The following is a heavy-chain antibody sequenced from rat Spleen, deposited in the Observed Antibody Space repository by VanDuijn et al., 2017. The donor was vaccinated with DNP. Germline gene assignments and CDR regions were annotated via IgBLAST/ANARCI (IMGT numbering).Heavy chain of an antibody. D-gene: IGHD1-12*02. Sequence: EVQLVESGGGLVQPGRSLKLSCAASRFTFSDYNMAWVRQAPKKGLEWVATISYDGGGTFYRDSVKGRFTISRDNEKNSQYLQMDSLRSADTATYYCVRHFYDGSYWHFDYWGQGVMVTVSS. CDR3: VRHFYDGSYWHFDY. CDR1: RFTFSDYN. V-gene: IGHV5-7*01. CDR2: ISYDGGGT. J-gene: IGHJ2*01.